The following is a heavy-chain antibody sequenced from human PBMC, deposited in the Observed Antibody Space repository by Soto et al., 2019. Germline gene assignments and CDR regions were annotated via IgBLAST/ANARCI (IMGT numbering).Heavy chain of an antibody. V-gene: IGHV4-31*03. J-gene: IGHJ5*02. CDR2: IYYSGST. Sequence: SETLSLTCTVSGGSISSGGYYWSWIRQHPGKGLEWIGYIYYSGSTYYNPSLKSRVTISVDTSKNQFSLKLSSVTAADTAVYYCARTGITIFGVASRGGWFDPWGQGTLVTVS. CDR1: GGSISSGGYY. D-gene: IGHD3-3*01. CDR3: ARTGITIFGVASRGGWFDP.